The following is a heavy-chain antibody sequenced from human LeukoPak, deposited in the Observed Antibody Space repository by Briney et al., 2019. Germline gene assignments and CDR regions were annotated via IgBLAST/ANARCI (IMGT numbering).Heavy chain of an antibody. Sequence: SETLSLTCTVSGYSISSGYYWGWIRQPPGTGLEWIGSFYHSGSTYNNPPLKSRVTISVDTSKSQFSLKLTSVTAADTAVYYCAREGAFDFWGQGTMVTVSS. CDR3: AREGAFDF. J-gene: IGHJ3*01. CDR2: FYHSGST. CDR1: GYSISSGYY. V-gene: IGHV4-38-2*02.